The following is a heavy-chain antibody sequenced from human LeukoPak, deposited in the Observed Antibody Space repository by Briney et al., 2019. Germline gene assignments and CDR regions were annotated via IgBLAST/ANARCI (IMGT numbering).Heavy chain of an antibody. CDR1: GGSFSGYY. V-gene: IGHV4-34*01. D-gene: IGHD5-18*01. CDR2: IYHSGST. CDR3: ARGLGVDTHYYYYMDV. Sequence: SETLSLTCAVYGGSFSGYYWSWIRQPPGKGLEWIGYIYHSGSTYYNPSLKSRVTISVDRSKNQFSLKLSSVTAADTAVYYCARGLGVDTHYYYYMDVWGKGTTVTVSS. J-gene: IGHJ6*03.